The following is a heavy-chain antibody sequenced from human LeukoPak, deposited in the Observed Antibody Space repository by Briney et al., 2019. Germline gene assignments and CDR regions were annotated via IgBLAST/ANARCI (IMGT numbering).Heavy chain of an antibody. CDR3: ARDGGGGWSSAFLDH. J-gene: IGHJ4*02. D-gene: IGHD6-19*01. V-gene: IGHV3-NL1*01. CDR2: IYSGGNT. CDR1: GFTFSSYG. Sequence: GGSLRLSCAASGFTFSSYGMHWVRQAPGKGLEWVSVIYSGGNTDYADSVKGRFTISRDNSKNTLYLQMSSLRAEDTAVYYCARDGGGGWSSAFLDHWGQGTLVTVSS.